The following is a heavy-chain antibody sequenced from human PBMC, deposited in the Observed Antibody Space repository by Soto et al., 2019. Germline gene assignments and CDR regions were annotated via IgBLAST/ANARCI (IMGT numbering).Heavy chain of an antibody. J-gene: IGHJ4*02. D-gene: IGHD3-9*01. Sequence: EVQLVESGGDLVQRGGSLRLSCAASGFPFSSYWMHWVRHTPGKGLDWVARISGDGVTTYYADSVTGRFTVSRDNAKNTLSLQRSGLRAEDTAVYYCAREYYGLLTGYYTDYCGQGTLVSVSS. CDR2: ISGDGVTT. CDR1: GFPFSSYW. CDR3: AREYYGLLTGYYTDY. V-gene: IGHV3-74*01.